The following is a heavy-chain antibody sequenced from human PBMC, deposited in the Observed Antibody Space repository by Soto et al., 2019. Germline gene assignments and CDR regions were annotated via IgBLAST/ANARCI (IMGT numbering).Heavy chain of an antibody. V-gene: IGHV4-39*01. Sequence: SETPSHTCSASGASNNMDKKYWGWVREYLGKGLEWIGSIYYRGNTYYNPSLQTRVTISLDKSKSQFSLRLNSVTAADSAVYFCARLEGLATISYYFDFWGQGAQVTVSS. J-gene: IGHJ4*02. CDR2: IYYRGNT. D-gene: IGHD3-9*01. CDR1: GASNNMDKKY. CDR3: ARLEGLATISYYFDF.